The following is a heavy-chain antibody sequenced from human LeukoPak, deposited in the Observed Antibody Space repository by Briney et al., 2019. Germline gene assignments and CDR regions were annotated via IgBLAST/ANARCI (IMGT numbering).Heavy chain of an antibody. Sequence: SETLSLTCTVSGGSISSYYWSWIRQPPGKGLEWIGDIYYSESTNYNPSLKSRVTISVDTSKNQFSLKLSSVTAADTAVYYCARARAVRFLEWLPHFDYWGQGTLVTVSS. CDR1: GGSISSYY. J-gene: IGHJ4*02. CDR3: ARARAVRFLEWLPHFDY. D-gene: IGHD3-3*01. CDR2: IYYSEST. V-gene: IGHV4-59*01.